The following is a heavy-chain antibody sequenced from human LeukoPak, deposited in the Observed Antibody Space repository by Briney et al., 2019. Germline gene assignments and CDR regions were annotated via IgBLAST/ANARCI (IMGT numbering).Heavy chain of an antibody. J-gene: IGHJ4*02. CDR2: ISSSSSYI. D-gene: IGHD4-23*01. CDR1: GYTFSSYS. CDR3: AVRIHYGGKVVV. Sequence: GGSLRLSCAASGYTFSSYSMHWARQAPGQGLEWVSSISSSSSYIYYADSVKGRFTISTDNAKNTLYLEMDRLRAEDAAVFYCAVRIHYGGKVVVWGQGTLVTVSS. V-gene: IGHV3-21*01.